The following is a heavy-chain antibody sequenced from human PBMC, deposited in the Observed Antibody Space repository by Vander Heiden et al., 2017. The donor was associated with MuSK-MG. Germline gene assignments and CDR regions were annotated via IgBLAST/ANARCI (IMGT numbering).Heavy chain of an antibody. Sequence: QVQPVESGGGVVQPGRSPRLSCAASGFNFGSYGMRCVRQAPGKGLEWVAVRSYDGSNKYYADSVKGRFTISRDNSKNTLYLQMNSLRAEDTAVYYCGALITGTTLGFDPWGQGTLVTVSS. CDR1: GFNFGSYG. CDR3: GALITGTTLGFDP. CDR2: RSYDGSNK. D-gene: IGHD1-7*01. J-gene: IGHJ5*02. V-gene: IGHV3-30*03.